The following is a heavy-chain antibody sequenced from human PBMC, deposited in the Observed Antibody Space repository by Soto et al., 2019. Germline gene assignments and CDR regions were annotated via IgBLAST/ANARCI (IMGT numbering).Heavy chain of an antibody. J-gene: IGHJ4*02. CDR2: IYYSGST. CDR3: ARVGGDGYNLHYFDY. V-gene: IGHV4-59*01. CDR1: GGSISSYY. Sequence: PSETLSLTCTVSGGSISSYYWSWIRQPPGKGLEWIGYIYYSGSTNYNPSLKSRVTISVDTSKNQFSLKLSSVTAADTAVYYCARVGGDGYNLHYFDYWGQGTLVTVSS. D-gene: IGHD2-21*01.